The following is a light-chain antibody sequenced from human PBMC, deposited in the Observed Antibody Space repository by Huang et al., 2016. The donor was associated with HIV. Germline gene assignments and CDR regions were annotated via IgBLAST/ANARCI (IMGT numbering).Light chain of an antibody. Sequence: DIQMTQSPSTLSASVGDRVTITCRASQSFTTWLAWYQQKPGKAPKLLIYDVSNLESGVPSRFSGSGSGTEFTLTISSLQPDDFATYYCQQYDGYPWTFGQGTKVEIK. J-gene: IGKJ1*01. CDR2: DVS. CDR1: QSFTTW. CDR3: QQYDGYPWT. V-gene: IGKV1-5*01.